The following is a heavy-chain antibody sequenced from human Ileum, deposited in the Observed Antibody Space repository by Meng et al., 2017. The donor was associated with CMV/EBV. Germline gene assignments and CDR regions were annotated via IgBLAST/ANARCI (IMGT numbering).Heavy chain of an antibody. CDR3: ARGVPDSNWFDP. V-gene: IGHV1-69*05. J-gene: IGHJ5*02. CDR1: GGTFSSYA. Sequence: CKASGGTFSSYAIGWVRKAPGKGLEWMGGIIPIFGTANYAQKFQGRVTITTDESTSTAYMELSSLRFEDTAVYYCARGVPDSNWFDPWGQGTLVTVSS. D-gene: IGHD2-2*01. CDR2: IIPIFGTA.